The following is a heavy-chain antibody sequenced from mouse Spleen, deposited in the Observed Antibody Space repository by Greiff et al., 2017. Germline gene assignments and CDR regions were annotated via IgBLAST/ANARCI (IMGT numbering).Heavy chain of an antibody. Sequence: VQLKESGGGLVQPGGSLRLSCATSGFTFTDYYMSWVRQPPGKALEWLGFIRNKANGYTTEYSASVKGRFTISSDNSQSILYLQMNTLRAEDSATYYCARDIRAYDGYYWYFDVWGAGTTVTVSS. CDR3: ARDIRAYDGYYWYFDV. CDR2: IRNKANGYTT. V-gene: IGHV7-3*02. CDR1: GFTFTDYY. J-gene: IGHJ1*01. D-gene: IGHD2-3*01.